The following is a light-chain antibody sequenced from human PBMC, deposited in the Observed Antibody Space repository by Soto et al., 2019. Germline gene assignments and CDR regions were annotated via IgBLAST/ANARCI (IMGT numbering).Light chain of an antibody. CDR3: SSYTSTNSWV. CDR2: DVS. Sequence: QSALTQSASVSGSPGQSITISCTGTSSDVGGYNYVSWYQQHPGKAPKLIIYDVSNRPSGVSTRFSGSKSGNTASLTISGLQAEGEADYSCSSYTSTNSWVFGGGTKVTVL. CDR1: SSDVGGYNY. V-gene: IGLV2-14*01. J-gene: IGLJ3*02.